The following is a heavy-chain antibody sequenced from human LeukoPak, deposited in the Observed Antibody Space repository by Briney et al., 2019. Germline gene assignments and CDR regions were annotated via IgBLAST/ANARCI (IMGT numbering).Heavy chain of an antibody. V-gene: IGHV3-74*01. CDR3: KRVAGGYVPFDL. CDR2: INTDGSST. Sequence: GGSLRLSCAASGFTFSSYWMHWVRQAPGKGLVWVSHINTDGSSTNYADSVKGRFTISRDNAKNTLDLQMLSLRADDKAVYYCKRVAGGYVPFDLWGQGTLVTVSS. J-gene: IGHJ4*02. D-gene: IGHD2-8*02. CDR1: GFTFSSYW.